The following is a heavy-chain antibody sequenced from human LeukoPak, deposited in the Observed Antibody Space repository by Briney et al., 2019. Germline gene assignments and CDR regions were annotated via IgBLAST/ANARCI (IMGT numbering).Heavy chain of an antibody. J-gene: IGHJ4*02. CDR2: IIPIFGTA. V-gene: IGHV1-69*06. CDR3: ARGRYSGNDRDLSFDY. CDR1: GGTFSSYA. D-gene: IGHD5-12*01. Sequence: ASVKVSCKASGGTFSSYAISWVRQAPGQGLEWMGGIIPIFGTANYAQKFQGRVTITADKSTSTAYMELSSLRAGDTALYYCARGRYSGNDRDLSFDYWGQGTLVIVSS.